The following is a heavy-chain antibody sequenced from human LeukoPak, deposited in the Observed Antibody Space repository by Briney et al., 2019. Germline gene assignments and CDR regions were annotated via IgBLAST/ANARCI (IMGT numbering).Heavy chain of an antibody. CDR2: INQDGSQK. J-gene: IGHJ4*02. CDR1: GFTFSSYW. V-gene: IGHV3-7*01. CDR3: ARDATRGGDFDY. D-gene: IGHD2-21*01. Sequence: AGGSLRLSCVASGFTFSSYWMPWVRQAPGKGLEWVANINQDGSQKYYVGSVKGRFTISRDNAKNSVYLQMNSLRAEDTAVYYCARDATRGGDFDYWGQGTLVTVSS.